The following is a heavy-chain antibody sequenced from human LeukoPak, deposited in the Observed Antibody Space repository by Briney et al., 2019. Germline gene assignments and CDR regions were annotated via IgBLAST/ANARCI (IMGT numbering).Heavy chain of an antibody. CDR3: ARASPRTRGFHFDY. Sequence: SETLSLTCTVSGGSISSYYWSWIRQPPGKGLEWIGYIYYSGSTNYNPSLKSRVTISVDTSKNQFSLKLNSVTAADTAVYYCARASPRTRGFHFDYWGQGTLVTVSS. D-gene: IGHD2-2*01. CDR2: IYYSGST. J-gene: IGHJ4*02. CDR1: GGSISSYY. V-gene: IGHV4-59*01.